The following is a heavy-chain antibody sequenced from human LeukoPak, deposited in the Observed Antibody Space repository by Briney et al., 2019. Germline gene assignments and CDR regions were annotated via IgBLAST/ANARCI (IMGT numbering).Heavy chain of an antibody. CDR1: GYSFTSYW. CDR3: ARSGYCSSTSCRWAFDI. Sequence: PGESLRISCKGSGYSFTSYWIGWVRQLPGKGLEWMGIIYPGDSDTRYSPSFQGQVTISADKSISTAYLQWSSLKASDTAMYYCARSGYCSSTSCRWAFDIWGQGTMVTVSS. CDR2: IYPGDSDT. D-gene: IGHD2-2*01. V-gene: IGHV5-51*01. J-gene: IGHJ3*02.